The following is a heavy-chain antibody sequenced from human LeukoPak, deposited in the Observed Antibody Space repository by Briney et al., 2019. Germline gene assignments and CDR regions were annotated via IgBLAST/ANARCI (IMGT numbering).Heavy chain of an antibody. J-gene: IGHJ6*02. CDR2: ISSSGSTI. Sequence: GGSLRLSCAASGFTFSSYEMNWVRQAPGKGLEWVSYISSSGSTIYYADSVKGRFTISRDNAKNSLYLQMNSLRAEDTAVYYCARLSSTLYYSMDVWGPGTAVTVSS. CDR3: ARLSSTLYYSMDV. CDR1: GFTFSSYE. D-gene: IGHD6-6*01. V-gene: IGHV3-48*03.